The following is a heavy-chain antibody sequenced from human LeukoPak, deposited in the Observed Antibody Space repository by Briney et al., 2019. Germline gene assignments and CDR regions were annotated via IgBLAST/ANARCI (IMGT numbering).Heavy chain of an antibody. CDR2: INAGNGNT. CDR3: ARSFPYYYDSNYFGY. D-gene: IGHD3-22*01. Sequence: ASVKVSCKASGYTFTSYAMHWMRQAPGQRLEWMGWINAGNGNTKYSQKFQGRVTITRDTSASTAYMELSSLRSEDTAVYYCARSFPYYYDSNYFGYWGQGTLVTVSS. V-gene: IGHV1-3*01. CDR1: GYTFTSYA. J-gene: IGHJ4*02.